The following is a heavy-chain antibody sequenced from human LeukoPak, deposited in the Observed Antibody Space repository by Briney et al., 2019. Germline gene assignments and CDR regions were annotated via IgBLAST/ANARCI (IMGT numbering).Heavy chain of an antibody. CDR1: GYTFTGYY. CDR3: ASRREGRLLWFGESIRDYYYMDV. J-gene: IGHJ6*03. V-gene: IGHV1-2*02. D-gene: IGHD3-10*01. Sequence: GASVKVSCKASGYTFTGYYMHWVRQAPGQGLEWMGWINPNSGGTNYAQKFQGRVTMTRDTSISTAYMELSRLRSDDTAVYYCASRREGRLLWFGESIRDYYYMDVWGKGTTVTVSS. CDR2: INPNSGGT.